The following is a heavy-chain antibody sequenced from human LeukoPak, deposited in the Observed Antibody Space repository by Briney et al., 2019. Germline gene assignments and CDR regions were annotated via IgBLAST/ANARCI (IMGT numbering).Heavy chain of an antibody. CDR1: GFTFSSYS. CDR3: AREIPSGSYAPGY. D-gene: IGHD3-10*01. Sequence: PGGSLRLSCAASGFTFSSYSMNWVRQAPGKGLEWVSYISSSGRSILYADSVKGRFTVSRDNAKNSLYLQMNNLRVEDTAVYYCAREIPSGSYAPGYWGQGTLVTVSS. V-gene: IGHV3-21*05. J-gene: IGHJ4*02. CDR2: ISSSGRSI.